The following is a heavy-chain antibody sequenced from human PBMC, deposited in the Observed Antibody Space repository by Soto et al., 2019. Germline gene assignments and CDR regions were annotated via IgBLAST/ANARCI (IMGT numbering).Heavy chain of an antibody. CDR2: INAGNGNT. J-gene: IGHJ4*02. V-gene: IGHV1-3*01. CDR1: GYTFSGYA. CDR3: ASPSYGSGSYY. D-gene: IGHD3-10*01. Sequence: QVQLVQSGAEVKKPGASVKVSCKASGYTFSGYALHWVRQAPGQRLEWMGWINAGNGNTKYSQKFQGRVTFTRDTSASTAYMELSSLRSEDTAVYYCASPSYGSGSYYWGQGTLVTVSS.